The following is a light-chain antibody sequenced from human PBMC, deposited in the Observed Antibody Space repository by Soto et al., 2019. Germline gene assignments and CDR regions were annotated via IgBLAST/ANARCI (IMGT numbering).Light chain of an antibody. CDR1: QTVSSN. Sequence: EIEMTQSPATLSVSPGERATLSCRASQTVSSNLAWYQQKPGQAPRLLIYDTSTRATGIPARFSGSGSGTEFTLTISSLQSEDFVAYYCQQYNNWPPLTFGGGTKVEIK. CDR2: DTS. V-gene: IGKV3-15*01. J-gene: IGKJ4*01. CDR3: QQYNNWPPLT.